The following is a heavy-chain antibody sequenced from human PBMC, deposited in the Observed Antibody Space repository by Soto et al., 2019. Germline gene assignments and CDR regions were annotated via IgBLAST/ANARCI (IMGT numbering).Heavy chain of an antibody. CDR3: ARIIIAAADTFSAFDI. CDR1: GYTFTVDY. V-gene: IGHV1-2*02. J-gene: IGHJ3*02. D-gene: IGHD6-13*01. CDR2: INPNSGGT. Sequence: ASVKGYCKASGYTFTVDYMHWVRQAPGQGLEWMGWINPNSGGTSYAQKFQGRVTMTRDTSISTAYMELSRLRSDDTAVYYCARIIIAAADTFSAFDIWGQGTMVTVSS.